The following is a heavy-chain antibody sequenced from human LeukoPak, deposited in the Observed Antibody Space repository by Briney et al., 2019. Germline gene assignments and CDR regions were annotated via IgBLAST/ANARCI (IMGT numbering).Heavy chain of an antibody. J-gene: IGHJ6*03. CDR3: TRVALQLWFKDQVEYYYMDV. V-gene: IGHV3-49*04. D-gene: IGHD5-18*01. Sequence: GGSLRLSCTASGFTFGDYAMSWVRQAPGKGLEWVGYIRSKAYGGTTEYAASVKGRFTISRDDSKSIAYLQMNSLKTEDTAVYYCTRVALQLWFKDQVEYYYMDVWGKGTTVTVSS. CDR1: GFTFGDYA. CDR2: IRSKAYGGTT.